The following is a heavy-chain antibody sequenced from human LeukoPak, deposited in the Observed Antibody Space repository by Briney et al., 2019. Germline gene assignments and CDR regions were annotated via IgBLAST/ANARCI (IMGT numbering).Heavy chain of an antibody. CDR1: GITVSSNH. V-gene: IGHV3-66*01. D-gene: IGHD1-14*01. CDR2: IFSDDRT. Sequence: GSLRLSCAASGITVSSNHMSWVRQAPGKGLEWVSVIFSDDRTYYADSVKGRFTVSRDNSKNTLYLQMNSLRDEDTALYYCARILTSFTVPDYWGQGTLVTVSS. CDR3: ARILTSFTVPDY. J-gene: IGHJ4*02.